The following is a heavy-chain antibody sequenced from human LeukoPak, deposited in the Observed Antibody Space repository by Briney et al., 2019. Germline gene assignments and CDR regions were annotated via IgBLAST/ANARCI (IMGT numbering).Heavy chain of an antibody. CDR3: ATYIVRARHFDY. Sequence: SETLSLTCTVSGGSVSSGSYYWSWIRQPPGRGVEWIAYIYSSPSTTYHPSLKSPLTISVDTSKNQFSLKLSSVTAADTAVYFCATYIVRARHFDYWGQGTLVTVSS. V-gene: IGHV4-61*01. D-gene: IGHD1-26*01. J-gene: IGHJ4*02. CDR2: IYSSPST. CDR1: GGSVSSGSYY.